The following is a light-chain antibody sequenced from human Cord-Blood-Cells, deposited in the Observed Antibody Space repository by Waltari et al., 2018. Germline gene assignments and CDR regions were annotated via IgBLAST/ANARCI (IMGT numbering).Light chain of an antibody. V-gene: IGLV2-8*01. J-gene: IGLJ3*02. CDR2: EVS. CDR1: SSAVGCYNY. CDR3: SSYAGSNNLV. Sequence: QSALTQPPSASGSPGQSVPISCTGTSSAVGCYNYVSWYQQHPGKAPKLMIYEVSKRPSGVPDRFSGSKSGNTASLTVSGLQAEDEADYYCSSYAGSNNLVFGGGTKLTVL.